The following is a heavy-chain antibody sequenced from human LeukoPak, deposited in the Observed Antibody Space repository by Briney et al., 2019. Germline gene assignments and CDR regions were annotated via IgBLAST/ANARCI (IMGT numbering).Heavy chain of an antibody. CDR1: GYTFTSYA. CDR3: ARGETPSGPFDY. V-gene: IGHV1-3*03. D-gene: IGHD3-10*01. CDR2: INAGNGNT. Sequence: ASVKVSCKASGYTFTSYAMHWVRQAPGQRLEWMGWINAGNGNTKYSQEFQGRVTITRDTSASTAYMELSSLRSEDMAVYYCARGETPSGPFDYWGQGTLVTVSS. J-gene: IGHJ4*02.